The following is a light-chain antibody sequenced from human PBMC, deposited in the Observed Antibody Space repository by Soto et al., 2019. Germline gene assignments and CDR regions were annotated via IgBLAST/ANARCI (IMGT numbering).Light chain of an antibody. J-gene: IGKJ1*01. V-gene: IGKV1-5*03. CDR1: QSISSW. CDR3: QQYNSYSWT. Sequence: EIHMTQSTSTLSASVGDRVTITCRASQSISSWLAWYQQKPGKAPKLLIYKASSLESGVPSRFSGSGSGTEFTLTISSLQPGDFATYYCQQYNSYSWTFGQGTKVDIK. CDR2: KAS.